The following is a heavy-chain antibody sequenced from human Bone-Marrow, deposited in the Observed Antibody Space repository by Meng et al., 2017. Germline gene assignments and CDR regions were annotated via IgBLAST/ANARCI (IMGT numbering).Heavy chain of an antibody. V-gene: IGHV1-46*01. CDR1: GGTFSSYA. CDR2: INPSGGST. D-gene: IGHD1-26*01. CDR3: ARGASELALFDY. Sequence: ASVKVSCKASGGTFSSYAISWVRQAPGQGLEWMGIINPSGGSTSYAQKFRGRVTMTRDTSTSTVYMELNRLRSEDTAVYYCARGASELALFDYWVPGTLVTVS. J-gene: IGHJ4*02.